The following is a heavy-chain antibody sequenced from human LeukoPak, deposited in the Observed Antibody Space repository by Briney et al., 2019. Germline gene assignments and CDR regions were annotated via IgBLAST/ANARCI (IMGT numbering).Heavy chain of an antibody. CDR3: ARTIQAYSTQSISNWFDP. J-gene: IGHJ5*02. CDR1: GGSISSGGYY. D-gene: IGHD3-3*02. V-gene: IGHV4-30-2*02. CDR2: IYHSGST. Sequence: SETLSLTCTVSGGSISSGGYYWSWIRQPPGKGLEWIGYIYHSGSTYYNPSLKSRVTMSVDTSHNQFSLRLTSVTAADSAVYYCARTIQAYSTQSISNWFDPWGQGTQVTVSS.